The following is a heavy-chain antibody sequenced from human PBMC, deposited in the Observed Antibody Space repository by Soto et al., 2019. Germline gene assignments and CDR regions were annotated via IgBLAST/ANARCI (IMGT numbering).Heavy chain of an antibody. Sequence: GESLKISCKGSGYSFTNYWIGWVRQMPGKVLEWMGIIYPGDSDTRYSPSFQGQVTISADKSISTAYLQWSSLKASDTAMYYCARHGSRGSSSQRYYYYAMDVWGQGXTVTVYS. CDR1: GYSFTNYW. J-gene: IGHJ6*02. V-gene: IGHV5-51*01. D-gene: IGHD6-6*01. CDR3: ARHGSRGSSSQRYYYYAMDV. CDR2: IYPGDSDT.